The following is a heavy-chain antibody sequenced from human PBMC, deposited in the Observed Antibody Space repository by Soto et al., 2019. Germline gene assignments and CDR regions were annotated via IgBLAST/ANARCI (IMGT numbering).Heavy chain of an antibody. CDR2: ISPYNGNT. CDR1: GGTFSSYT. V-gene: IGHV1-18*01. CDR3: AREWDYYASRTYSNWFDP. Sequence: ASVKVSCKASGGTFSSYTITWVRQAPGQGLEWMGWISPYNGNTHYAQKFQGRVTMTIDTSTSTAYMELRSLTYDDTAMYYCAREWDYYASRTYSNWFDPRGQGSLVTVSA. D-gene: IGHD3-10*01. J-gene: IGHJ5*02.